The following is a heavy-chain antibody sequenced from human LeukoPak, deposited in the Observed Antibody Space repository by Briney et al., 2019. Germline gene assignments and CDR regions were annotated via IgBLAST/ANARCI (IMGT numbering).Heavy chain of an antibody. D-gene: IGHD1-1*01. CDR3: ARDQRLDNFDENGHFDI. Sequence: ASVKVSCKTSGYTFTNYGISWVRQAPGQGLEWMRWVSPYNGATKYIESLQGRVSMTTDRSSSTSYLDLNNLRSDDTALYFCARDQRLDNFDENGHFDIWGQGTLVTVSS. CDR1: GYTFTNYG. CDR2: VSPYNGAT. V-gene: IGHV1-18*01. J-gene: IGHJ4*02.